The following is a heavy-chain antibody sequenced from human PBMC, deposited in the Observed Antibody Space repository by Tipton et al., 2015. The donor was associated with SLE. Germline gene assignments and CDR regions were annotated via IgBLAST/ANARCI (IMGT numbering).Heavy chain of an antibody. CDR1: GGSISSGSYY. Sequence: TLSLTCTVSGGSISSGSYYWSWIRQPAGKGLEWIGYIYTSGSTNYNPSLKSRVTISVDTSKNQFSLKLSSVTAADTAVYYCARALQNYFDYWGQGTPVAVSS. CDR3: ARALQNYFDY. V-gene: IGHV4-61*09. CDR2: IYTSGST. J-gene: IGHJ4*02.